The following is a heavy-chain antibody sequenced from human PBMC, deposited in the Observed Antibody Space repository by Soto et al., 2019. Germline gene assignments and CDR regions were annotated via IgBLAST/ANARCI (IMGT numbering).Heavy chain of an antibody. J-gene: IGHJ4*02. V-gene: IGHV4-39*01. D-gene: IGHD4-17*01. CDR2: VSYGGDT. CDR3: ARQARFGDYYFDY. Sequence: SETLSLTCSVSGDSISSSSFYWGWIRQPPGKGLEWIATVSYGGDTYYTPSLKSRLTISVDTSKNQFSLRLSSVTAAADTAVYYCARQARFGDYYFDYWGQGTLVTVSS. CDR1: GDSISSSSFY.